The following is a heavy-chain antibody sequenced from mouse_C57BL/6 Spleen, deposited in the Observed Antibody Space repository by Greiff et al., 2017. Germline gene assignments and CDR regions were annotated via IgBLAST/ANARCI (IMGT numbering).Heavy chain of an antibody. CDR2: IDPEGGDT. D-gene: IGHD2-1*01. Sequence: VQLQQSGAGLVRPGASVKLSCAASGFNINDYSMPWVRQRPEQGLEWIGRIDPEGGDTEYAPKVQGQSTMTADTASNTAYLQLSRLTSEDTAVYYCTRYYGNYDLAWFADWGQGTLVTVSA. J-gene: IGHJ3*01. CDR1: GFNINDYS. V-gene: IGHV14-1*01. CDR3: TRYYGNYDLAWFAD.